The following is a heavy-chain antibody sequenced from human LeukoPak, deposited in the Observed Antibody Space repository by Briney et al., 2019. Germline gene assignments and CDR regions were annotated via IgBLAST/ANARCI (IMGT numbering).Heavy chain of an antibody. CDR1: GYSISSGYY. Sequence: SETLSLTCTVSGYSISSGYYWGWIRQPPGKGLEWIGSIYHSGSTCYNPSLKSRVTISVDTSKNQFSLKLSSVTAADTAVYYCARAQSIAAAGRWGQGTLVTVFS. V-gene: IGHV4-38-2*02. D-gene: IGHD6-13*01. CDR2: IYHSGST. J-gene: IGHJ4*02. CDR3: ARAQSIAAAGR.